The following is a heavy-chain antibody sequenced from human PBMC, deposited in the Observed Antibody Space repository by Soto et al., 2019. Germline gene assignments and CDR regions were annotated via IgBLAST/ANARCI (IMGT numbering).Heavy chain of an antibody. D-gene: IGHD3-3*01. J-gene: IGHJ4*02. V-gene: IGHV4-61*01. CDR2: ISNSGIS. Sequence: SETLSLTCAVSGDSVTSVNYFWTWIRQPPGGGLEWIGYISNSGISKYNPSLKSRVAMSQDTSKNQFSLNLHSVTAADTAVYFCASGEGNPYYAYHFDTWGQGALAAVSS. CDR1: GDSVTSVNYF. CDR3: ASGEGNPYYAYHFDT.